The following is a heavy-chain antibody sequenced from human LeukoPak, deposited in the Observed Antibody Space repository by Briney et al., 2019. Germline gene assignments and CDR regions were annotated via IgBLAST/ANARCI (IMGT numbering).Heavy chain of an antibody. Sequence: PGGSLRLSCAASGFTFSNYGMHWVRQAPGKGLEWVAVISYDGSNKYYADSVKGRFTISRDNSKNTLCVQMNSLRAEDTAVYYCAKDRGSVAVAGLYYFDFWGQGTLVTVSS. CDR2: ISYDGSNK. J-gene: IGHJ4*02. CDR1: GFTFSNYG. CDR3: AKDRGSVAVAGLYYFDF. V-gene: IGHV3-30*18. D-gene: IGHD6-19*01.